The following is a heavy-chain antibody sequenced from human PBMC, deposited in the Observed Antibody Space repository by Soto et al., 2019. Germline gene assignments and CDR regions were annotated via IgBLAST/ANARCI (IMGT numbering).Heavy chain of an antibody. Sequence: QVQLVQSGAEVMKPGASVKVSSKASGYTFTSYYMHWMRQAPGQGLECMGIINPSGGSTSYAQKFQGRGTMTRDTATSTVYMELSSLRSEDTAVYYCASWGLGEDCYYYMDVWGKGTTVTVSS. V-gene: IGHV1-46*01. CDR1: GYTFTSYY. D-gene: IGHD3-16*01. CDR3: ASWGLGEDCYYYMDV. J-gene: IGHJ6*03. CDR2: INPSGGST.